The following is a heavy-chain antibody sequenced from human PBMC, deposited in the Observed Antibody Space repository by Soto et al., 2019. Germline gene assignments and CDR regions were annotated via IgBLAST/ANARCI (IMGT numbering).Heavy chain of an antibody. Sequence: SGPTLVNPPQTLTLTCTFSGFSLSTSGMCVSWIRQPPGKALEWLALIDWDDDKYYSTSLKTRLTISKDTSKNQVVLTMTNMDPVDTATYYCARNIGSWYYFDYWGQGTLVTVSS. V-gene: IGHV2-70*01. J-gene: IGHJ4*02. CDR2: IDWDDDK. CDR1: GFSLSTSGMC. CDR3: ARNIGSWYYFDY. D-gene: IGHD1-26*01.